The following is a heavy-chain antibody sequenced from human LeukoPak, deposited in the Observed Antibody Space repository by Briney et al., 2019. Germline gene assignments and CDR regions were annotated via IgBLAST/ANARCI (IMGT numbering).Heavy chain of an antibody. Sequence: PSETLSLTCAVYGGSFSAYYWSWIRQPPGKGLEWIGEINHSGSTNYNPSLKSRVTISVDTSKNQFSLKLSSVTAADTAVYYCARGAGNWFDPWGQGTLVTVSS. CDR2: INHSGST. J-gene: IGHJ5*02. V-gene: IGHV4-34*01. CDR3: ARGAGNWFDP. CDR1: GGSFSAYY.